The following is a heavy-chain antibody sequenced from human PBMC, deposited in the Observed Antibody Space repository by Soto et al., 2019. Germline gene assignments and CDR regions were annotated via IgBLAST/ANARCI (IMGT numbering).Heavy chain of an antibody. V-gene: IGHV3-64*01. D-gene: IGHD3-9*01. CDR3: ARTRAFPNYDILTGYNDY. Sequence: GGSLRLSCAASGFTFSSYGMHWVRQAPGKGLEYVSTISSNGGSTYYANSVKGRFTISRDNSKNTLYLQMGSLRAEDMAVYYCARTRAFPNYDILTGYNDYWGQGTLVTVSS. CDR2: ISSNGGST. J-gene: IGHJ4*02. CDR1: GFTFSSYG.